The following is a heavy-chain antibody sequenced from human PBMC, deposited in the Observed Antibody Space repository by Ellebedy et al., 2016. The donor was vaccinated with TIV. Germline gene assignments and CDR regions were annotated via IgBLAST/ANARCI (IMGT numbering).Heavy chain of an antibody. V-gene: IGHV5-51*01. CDR1: GYDFPGHW. CDR2: IYPDSSNV. J-gene: IGHJ5*02. D-gene: IGHD2-2*01. Sequence: GESLKISCKGSGYDFPGHWIAWVRQVPGLRLEWMGIIYPDSSNVRYSPSFQGQVTISAGKSTSPTYLQWSSLKASDSAMYYRARLTGYCSRTSCSASSHWFDPWGQGTLVTVSS. CDR3: ARLTGYCSRTSCSASSHWFDP.